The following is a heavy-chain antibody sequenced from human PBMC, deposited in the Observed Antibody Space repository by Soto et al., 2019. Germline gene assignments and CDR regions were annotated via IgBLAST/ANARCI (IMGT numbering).Heavy chain of an antibody. V-gene: IGHV3-7*04. D-gene: IGHD1-26*01. J-gene: IGHJ4*02. CDR2: TNQDGSEK. CDR1: GFSFRSDW. CDR3: SGGVGDAV. Sequence: EDQLVESGGGLVQPGGSLRLTCAVSGFSFRSDWMNWVRQAPGKGLEWVAHTNQDGSEKYYLDSVKGRFTIFRDNAKNSLYLQMNRLRAGDTAVYYCSGGVGDAVWGQGTLVTVSS.